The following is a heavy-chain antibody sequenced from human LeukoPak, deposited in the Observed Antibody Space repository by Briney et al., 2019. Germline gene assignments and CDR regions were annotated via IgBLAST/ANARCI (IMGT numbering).Heavy chain of an antibody. CDR2: ISGSGGST. Sequence: PGGSLRLSCAASGFTFSSYAMSWVRQAPGKGLEWVSAISGSGGSTYYADSVKGRFTISRDNAKNSLYLQMNSLRAEDTAVFYCAKYSYGSGTSFDPWGQGTLVTVSS. D-gene: IGHD3-10*01. CDR3: AKYSYGSGTSFDP. CDR1: GFTFSSYA. J-gene: IGHJ5*02. V-gene: IGHV3-23*01.